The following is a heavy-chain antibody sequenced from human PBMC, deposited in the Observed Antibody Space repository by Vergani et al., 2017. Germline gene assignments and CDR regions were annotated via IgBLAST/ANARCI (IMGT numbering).Heavy chain of an antibody. CDR1: GFTFSNYW. Sequence: EVHLVESGGGLVQPGGSLRLSCAASGFTFSNYWMHWVRQAPGKGLVWVSRINTDGSTTTYADSVKGRFTISRDNAKNTLYLQMNSLRAEDSAVYHCTREGYTGSGGYAYWGQGALVTVSS. V-gene: IGHV3-74*01. CDR2: INTDGSTT. CDR3: TREGYTGSGGYAY. D-gene: IGHD3-10*01. J-gene: IGHJ4*02.